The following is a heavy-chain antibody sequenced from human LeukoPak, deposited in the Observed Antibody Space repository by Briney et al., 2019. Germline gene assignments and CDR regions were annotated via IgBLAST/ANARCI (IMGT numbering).Heavy chain of an antibody. V-gene: IGHV3-53*01. D-gene: IGHD5-24*01. CDR2: IYSDGTI. J-gene: IGHJ4*02. CDR1: GSTVSGNY. Sequence: GGSLRLSCAASGSTVSGNYMSWVRQAPGKGLEWVSVIYSDGTIYYANSVKGRFTISRDNSKNTLYLQMNSLRAEDTAVYYCAGGSGRWLQLSDWGQGALVIVSS. CDR3: AGGSGRWLQLSD.